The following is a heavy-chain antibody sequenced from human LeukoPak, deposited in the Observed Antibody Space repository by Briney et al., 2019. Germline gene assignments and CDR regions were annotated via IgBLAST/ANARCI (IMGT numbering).Heavy chain of an antibody. D-gene: IGHD1-1*01. Sequence: GSSVKVSCKASGDTFSSYAISWLRQAPGQGLEWMGRIIPIFGTANYAQKFQGRVTITTDESTSTAYMEPSSLRSEDTAVYYCARVEKGGTVDYWGQGTLVTVSS. CDR3: ARVEKGGTVDY. V-gene: IGHV1-69*05. CDR1: GDTFSSYA. CDR2: IIPIFGTA. J-gene: IGHJ4*02.